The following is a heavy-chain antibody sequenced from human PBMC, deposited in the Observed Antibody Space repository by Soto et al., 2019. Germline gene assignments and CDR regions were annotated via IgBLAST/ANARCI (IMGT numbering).Heavy chain of an antibody. Sequence: QEQLVESGGSVVQPGRSLRLSCVASGFTFSRKGMHWVRQAPGKGLEWVAMIWYDGSKKFSGDSVKGRFTISRDNSKNTLFLQMDSLIAEDTAVYYCVRDGLDSAFELWGQGTMVTVSS. CDR1: GFTFSRKG. J-gene: IGHJ3*01. CDR2: IWYDGSKK. D-gene: IGHD2-15*01. CDR3: VRDGLDSAFEL. V-gene: IGHV3-33*01.